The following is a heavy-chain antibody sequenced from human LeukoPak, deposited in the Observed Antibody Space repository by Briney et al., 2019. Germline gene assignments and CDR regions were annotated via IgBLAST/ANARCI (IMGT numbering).Heavy chain of an antibody. CDR1: GFTFSSYW. CDR2: IKQDGSEK. J-gene: IGHJ4*02. D-gene: IGHD3-10*01. V-gene: IGHV3-7*01. Sequence: GGSLRLSCAASGFTFSSYWMSWVRQAPGKGLEWVANIKQDGSEKYYVDSVKGRFTISRDNAKNSLYLQMNSLRAEDTAVYYCARDTSIWFGELLFSDYWGQGTLVTVSS. CDR3: ARDTSIWFGELLFSDY.